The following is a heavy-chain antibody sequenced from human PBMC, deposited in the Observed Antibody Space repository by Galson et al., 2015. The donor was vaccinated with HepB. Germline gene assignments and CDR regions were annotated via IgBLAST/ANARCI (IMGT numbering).Heavy chain of an antibody. CDR1: GGSISSYY. CDR3: SRQTGYSSHFDY. CDR2: IYSTGST. D-gene: IGHD4-11*01. V-gene: IGHV4-59*08. J-gene: IGHJ4*02. Sequence: SETLSLTCTVSGGSISSYYWGWIRQPPGKGLEYIGNIYSTGSTNYNPSLKSRVTMSLDTSRNQVSLRLNSVTAADTAVYYCSRQTGYSSHFDYWGQGTLVTVSS.